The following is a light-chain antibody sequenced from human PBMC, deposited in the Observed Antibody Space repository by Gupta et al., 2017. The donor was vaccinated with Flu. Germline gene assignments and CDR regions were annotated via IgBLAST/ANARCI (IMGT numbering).Light chain of an antibody. Sequence: PSSVSASVGDRVTITCQASQDISKNLDWYQQKPGKAPTLLIFGASNLHRGVPSRFSGSGSATDFILTISSLQPEDVATYYCQQADILPHTFGQGTKLMI. CDR2: GAS. J-gene: IGKJ2*01. CDR3: QQADILPHT. V-gene: IGKV1-33*01. CDR1: QDISKN.